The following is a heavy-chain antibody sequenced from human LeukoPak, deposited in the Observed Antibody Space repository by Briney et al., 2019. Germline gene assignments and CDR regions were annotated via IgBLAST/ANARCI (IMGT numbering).Heavy chain of an antibody. CDR3: ARDTAMVTYWFDP. V-gene: IGHV1-18*01. Sequence: ASVKVSCKASGNTFSNYGISWVRQAPGQGLEWMGWISGFNGYTRYAQNLQGRVTMTTDTSTSTAYMELRSLISDDTAVYYCARDTAMVTYWFDPWGQGTLVTVSS. CDR1: GNTFSNYG. CDR2: ISGFNGYT. D-gene: IGHD5-18*01. J-gene: IGHJ5*02.